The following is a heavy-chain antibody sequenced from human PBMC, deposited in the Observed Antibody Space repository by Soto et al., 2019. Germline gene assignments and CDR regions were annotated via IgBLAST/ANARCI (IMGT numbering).Heavy chain of an antibody. J-gene: IGHJ6*02. V-gene: IGHV4-39*01. CDR2: IYYSGST. CDR1: GGSISSSSYY. D-gene: IGHD1-26*01. Sequence: PSETLSLTCTVSGGSISSSSYYWGWIRQPPGKGLEWIGSIYYSGSTYYNPSLKSRVTISADTSKNQFSLKLSSVTAADTAVYYCAGIWDWYYYGMDVWGQGTTVTVSS. CDR3: AGIWDWYYYGMDV.